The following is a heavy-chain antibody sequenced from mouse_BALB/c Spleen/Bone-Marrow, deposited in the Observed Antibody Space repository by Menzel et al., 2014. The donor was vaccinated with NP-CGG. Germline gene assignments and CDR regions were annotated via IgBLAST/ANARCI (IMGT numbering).Heavy chain of an antibody. CDR2: ISSGGSYT. D-gene: IGHD2-13*01. CDR3: TRNGKGDYDYAMDY. V-gene: IGHV5-6-4*01. J-gene: IGHJ4*01. CDR1: GFTFSSYT. Sequence: DVMLVESGGGLVKPGGSLKLSCAASGFTFSSYTMSWVRQTPEKRLEWVATISSGGSYTYYPDSVKGRFTISRDNAKNILYLQMSSLKSEDTAMYYCTRNGKGDYDYAMDYWGQGTSVTVSS.